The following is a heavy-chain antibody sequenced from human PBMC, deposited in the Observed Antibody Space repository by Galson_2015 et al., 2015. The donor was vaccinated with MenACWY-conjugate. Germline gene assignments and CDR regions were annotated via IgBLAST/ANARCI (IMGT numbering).Heavy chain of an antibody. CDR3: VRGDSGPRLED. CDR1: GGSFRGSY. J-gene: IGHJ4*02. CDR2: VNNPGST. V-gene: IGHV4-34*01. D-gene: IGHD1-1*01. Sequence: LSLTCAVSGGSFRGSYWSWIRPSPGTGLEWLGEVNNPGSTSYNASLKSRVTIVIDTSKNRFSLSLSSVTAADTAVYYCVRGDSGPRLEDWGQGTLVTVSS.